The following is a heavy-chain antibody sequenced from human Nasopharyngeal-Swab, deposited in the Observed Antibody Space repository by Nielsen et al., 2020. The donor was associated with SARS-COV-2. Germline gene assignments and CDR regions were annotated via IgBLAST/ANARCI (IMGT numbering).Heavy chain of an antibody. Sequence: WVGQAPGQGLEWMGVIIPIFGTANYAQKFQGRVTITADESTSTAYMELSSLRSEDTAVYYCARWGIVATGSYYYYGMDVWGQGTTVTVSS. J-gene: IGHJ6*02. CDR2: IIPIFGTA. D-gene: IGHD5-12*01. V-gene: IGHV1-69*01. CDR3: ARWGIVATGSYYYYGMDV.